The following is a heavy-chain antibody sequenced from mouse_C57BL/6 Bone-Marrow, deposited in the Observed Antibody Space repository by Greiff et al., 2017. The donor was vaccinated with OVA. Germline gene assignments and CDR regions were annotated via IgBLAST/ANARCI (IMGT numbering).Heavy chain of an antibody. CDR3: ARRLRRGGFAY. CDR2: ISNGGGST. V-gene: IGHV5-12*01. Sequence: EVQLVESGGGLVQPGGSLKLSCAASGFTFSDYYMYWVRQTPEKRLEWVAYISNGGGSTYYPDTVKGRFTISRDNAKNTLYLQMSRLKSEDTAMYYCARRLRRGGFAYWGQGTLVTVSA. CDR1: GFTFSDYY. J-gene: IGHJ3*01. D-gene: IGHD2-4*01.